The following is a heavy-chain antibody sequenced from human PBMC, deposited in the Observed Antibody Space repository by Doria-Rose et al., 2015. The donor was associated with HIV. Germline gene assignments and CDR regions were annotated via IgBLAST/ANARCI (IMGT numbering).Heavy chain of an antibody. CDR3: ARIKSSRWYHKYYFDF. V-gene: IGHV2-26*01. CDR1: GVSLSSPGMG. CDR2: IFSDDER. D-gene: IGHD6-13*01. J-gene: IGHJ4*02. Sequence: SGPVPVKPTETLTLTCTVSGVSLSSPGMGVSWIRQPPGKALEWLAHIFSDDERYYKTSLKSRLTISRGTSKSQVVLTMTDMDPVDTATYYCARIKSSRWYHKYYFDFWGRGTLVIVSA.